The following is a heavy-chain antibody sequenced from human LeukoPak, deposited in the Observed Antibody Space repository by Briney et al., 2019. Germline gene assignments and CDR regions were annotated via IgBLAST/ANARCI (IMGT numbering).Heavy chain of an antibody. V-gene: IGHV3-30-3*01. CDR3: ARGRIHPYYSDY. Sequence: GGSLRLSCAASGFTFSSYAMHWVRQAPGKGLEWVAVISYDGSNKYYADSVKGRFTISRDNSKNTLYLQMNSLRAEDTAVYYCARGRIHPYYSDYWGQGTLVTVSS. CDR2: ISYDGSNK. J-gene: IGHJ4*02. CDR1: GFTFSSYA.